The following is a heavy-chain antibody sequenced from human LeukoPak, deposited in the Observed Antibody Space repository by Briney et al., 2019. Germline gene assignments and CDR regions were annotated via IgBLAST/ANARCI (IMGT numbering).Heavy chain of an antibody. CDR2: IDSDASRT. CDR1: GFTFNNYW. CDR3: ARYCNGDTCDGALDL. D-gene: IGHD2-15*01. Sequence: GGSLRLSCAASGFTFNNYWIHWVRQVPGKDLVWVSRIDSDASRTNCADSVKGRFTISRDNVKNMVYLQMSSLTVEDTAVYYCARYCNGDTCDGALDLWGQGTLVTVSS. J-gene: IGHJ3*01. V-gene: IGHV3-74*01.